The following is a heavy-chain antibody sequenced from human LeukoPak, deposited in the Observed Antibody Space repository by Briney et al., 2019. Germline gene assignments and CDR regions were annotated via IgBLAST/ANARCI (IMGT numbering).Heavy chain of an antibody. CDR1: GGSISSYY. D-gene: IGHD1/OR15-1a*01. V-gene: IGHV4-59*01. CDR2: IYYSGST. Sequence: PSETLSLTCTVSGGSISSYYWSWIRQPPGKGLEWIGYIYYSGSTNYNPSLKSRVTISVDTSKNQFSLKLGSVTAADTAVYYCASMAAPDLNKYYYYYYMDVWGKGTTVTVSS. CDR3: ASMAAPDLNKYYYYYYMDV. J-gene: IGHJ6*03.